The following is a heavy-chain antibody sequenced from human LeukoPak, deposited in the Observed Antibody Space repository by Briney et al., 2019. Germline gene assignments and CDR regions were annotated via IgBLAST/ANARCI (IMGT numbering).Heavy chain of an antibody. Sequence: SETLFLTCTVSGVSITNYYWSWIRQPPGKGLEWIGYIYYTGSTNYNLSLKSRVTISVDTSKNQFSLKLSSVTAADTAVYYCARDIVVVPAAIMSPGWFDPWGQGTLVTVSS. CDR1: GVSITNYY. D-gene: IGHD2-2*02. J-gene: IGHJ5*02. V-gene: IGHV4-59*12. CDR3: ARDIVVVPAAIMSPGWFDP. CDR2: IYYTGST.